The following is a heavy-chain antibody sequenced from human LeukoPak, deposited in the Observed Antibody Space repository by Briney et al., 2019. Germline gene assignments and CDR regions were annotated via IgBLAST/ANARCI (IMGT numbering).Heavy chain of an antibody. Sequence: SETVSLTCTVSGGSISSYYWSWIRQPPGKGLEWIGYIYYRGSTNYNPSLKSRVTISVDTSKNQFSLKLSSVTAADTAVYYCARARTYYDILTGYYRAYYFDYWGQRTLVTVSS. CDR2: IYYRGST. V-gene: IGHV4-59*01. D-gene: IGHD3-9*01. CDR3: ARARTYYDILTGYYRAYYFDY. CDR1: GGSISSYY. J-gene: IGHJ4*02.